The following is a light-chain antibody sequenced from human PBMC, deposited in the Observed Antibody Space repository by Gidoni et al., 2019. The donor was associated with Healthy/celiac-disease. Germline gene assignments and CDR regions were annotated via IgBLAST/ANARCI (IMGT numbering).Light chain of an antibody. V-gene: IGKV3-20*01. Sequence: EIALTPSPGTLSLSPGVRATLASSASQSVSSSYLAWYQQKPGQAPRLLIYGASSRATGIPDRFSGSGSGTDFTLTISRLEPEDFAVYYCQQYGSSPRAFGQXTKVEIK. CDR2: GAS. CDR3: QQYGSSPRA. CDR1: QSVSSSY. J-gene: IGKJ1*01.